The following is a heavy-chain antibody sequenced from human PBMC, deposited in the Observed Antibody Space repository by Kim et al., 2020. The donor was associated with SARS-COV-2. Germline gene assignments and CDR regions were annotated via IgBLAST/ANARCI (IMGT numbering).Heavy chain of an antibody. CDR1: GFTFDDYA. J-gene: IGHJ3*02. Sequence: GGSLRLSCAASGFTFDDYAMHWVRQAPGKGLEWVSGISWNSGSIGYADSVKGRFTISRDNAKNSLYLQMNSLRAEDTALYYCAKDIHYESRGKMAFDIWGQGTMVTVSS. CDR2: ISWNSGSI. CDR3: AKDIHYESRGKMAFDI. D-gene: IGHD3-3*01. V-gene: IGHV3-9*01.